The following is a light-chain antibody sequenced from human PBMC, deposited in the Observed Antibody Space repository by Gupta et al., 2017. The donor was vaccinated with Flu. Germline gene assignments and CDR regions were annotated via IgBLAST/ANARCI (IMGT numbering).Light chain of an antibody. V-gene: IGKV1D-13*01. CDR2: DAS. J-gene: IGKJ1*01. CDR3: QQVNNLLGA. CDR1: HVISSD. Sequence: ATQMTPSPSSLSASVGDRVTITCRASHVISSDLSWYQQKPGKAPKLLIYDASTLETGVPSRFSGSESGADFTLTISSLQPEDFGTYYCQQVNNLLGAFGHGTKVEIK.